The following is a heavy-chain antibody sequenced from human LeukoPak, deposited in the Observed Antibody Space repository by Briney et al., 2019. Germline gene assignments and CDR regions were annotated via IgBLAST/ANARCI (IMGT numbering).Heavy chain of an antibody. CDR2: INHSGST. Sequence: SETLSLTCAVYGESFSGYYWSWIRQPPGKGLEWIGEINHSGSTNYNPSLKSRVTISVDTSKNQFSLKLSSVTAADTAVYYCARRTYYYDSSGYYRWFDPWGQGTLVTVSS. CDR1: GESFSGYY. V-gene: IGHV4-34*01. D-gene: IGHD3-22*01. J-gene: IGHJ5*02. CDR3: ARRTYYYDSSGYYRWFDP.